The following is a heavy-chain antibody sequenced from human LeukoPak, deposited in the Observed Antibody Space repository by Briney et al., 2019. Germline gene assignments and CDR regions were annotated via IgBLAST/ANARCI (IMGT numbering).Heavy chain of an antibody. D-gene: IGHD6-19*01. CDR3: ARVSAPGTSGWYFGY. Sequence: GGSLRLSCAASGFTFSGYGMNWVRQAPGKGLEWVSYISTSSNRIAYADSVKGRFTMSRDNAKNLLYLQMNSLRDEDTAMYYCARVSAPGTSGWYFGYWGQGTLVTVSS. V-gene: IGHV3-48*02. CDR1: GFTFSGYG. J-gene: IGHJ4*02. CDR2: ISTSSNRI.